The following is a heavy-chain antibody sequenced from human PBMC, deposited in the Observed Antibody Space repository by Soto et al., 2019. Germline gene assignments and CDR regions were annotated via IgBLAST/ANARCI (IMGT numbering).Heavy chain of an antibody. J-gene: IGHJ5*02. D-gene: IGHD6-13*01. CDR1: GFTFSSYA. CDR2: ISGSGGST. Sequence: GGSLRLSCAASGFTFSSYAMSWVRQAPGKGLEWVSAISGSGGSTYYADSVKGRFTISRDNSKNTLYLQMNSLRAEDTAVYYCAKQVGQLVRKYNWFDPWGQGTLVTVSS. V-gene: IGHV3-23*01. CDR3: AKQVGQLVRKYNWFDP.